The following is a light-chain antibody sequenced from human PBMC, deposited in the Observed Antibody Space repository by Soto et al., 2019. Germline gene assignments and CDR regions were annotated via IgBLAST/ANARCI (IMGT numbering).Light chain of an antibody. J-gene: IGKJ2*01. V-gene: IGKV3-15*01. CDR3: HQYNNWPGLYT. Sequence: EIVMTQSPATLSVSPGERATLSCRASQSVNSNLAWYQQKPGQPPRLLIYDASTRATGIPARFSGSGSGTEFILTITSLQSEDFAVYCCHQYNNWPGLYTFGQGTKLEIK. CDR2: DAS. CDR1: QSVNSN.